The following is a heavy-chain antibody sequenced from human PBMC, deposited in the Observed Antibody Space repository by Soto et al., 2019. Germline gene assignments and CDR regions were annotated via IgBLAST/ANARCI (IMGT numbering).Heavy chain of an antibody. CDR1: GFSFGIYS. D-gene: IGHD1-26*01. CDR3: AKDRVGSGALDI. J-gene: IGHJ3*02. CDR2: ISPAGSSI. Sequence: EGQMVEFGGGLVKPGGSLRLSCAASGFSFGIYSYNWVRQAPGKGLEWLSFISPAGSSIYYADSVKGRFTISRDSARDSLYLQKNSLRAEETAVYCWAKDRVGSGALDIWGEGTMVTVSS. V-gene: IGHV3-48*01.